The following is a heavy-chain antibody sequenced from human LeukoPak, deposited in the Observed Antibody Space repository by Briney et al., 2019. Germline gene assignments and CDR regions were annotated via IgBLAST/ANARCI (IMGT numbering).Heavy chain of an antibody. CDR1: GFTFTNYG. J-gene: IGHJ4*02. Sequence: GRSLRLSCAVSGFTFTNYGMHWVRQAPGKGLEWVAVISYDGTNKYYADSVKGRFTISRDNSKNTLYLQMNSLRAEDTAIYYCAKDSEYYFDYWGQGTLVTVSS. CDR2: ISYDGTNK. CDR3: AKDSEYYFDY. V-gene: IGHV3-30*18.